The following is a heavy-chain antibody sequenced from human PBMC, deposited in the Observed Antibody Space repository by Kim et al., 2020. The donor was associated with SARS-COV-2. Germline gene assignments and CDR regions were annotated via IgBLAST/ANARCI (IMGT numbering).Heavy chain of an antibody. CDR2: ISAYNGNT. Sequence: ASVKVSCKASGYTFTSYGISWVRQAPGQGLEWMGWISAYNGNTNYAQKLQGRVTMTTDTSTSTAYMELRSLRSDDTAVYYCARDLRQWLGLYYFDYWGQGTLDTVSS. V-gene: IGHV1-18*04. CDR3: ARDLRQWLGLYYFDY. CDR1: GYTFTSYG. D-gene: IGHD6-19*01. J-gene: IGHJ4*02.